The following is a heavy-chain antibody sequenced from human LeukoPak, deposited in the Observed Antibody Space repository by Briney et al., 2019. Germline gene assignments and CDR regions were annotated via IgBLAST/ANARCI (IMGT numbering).Heavy chain of an antibody. J-gene: IGHJ6*03. Sequence: GGSLRLSCAASGFIFSSYSMNWVRQAPGKGLEWVSYISSSSSTIYYADSVKGRFTISRDNAKNSLYLQMNSLRAEDTAVYYCARVGEVVPAAMSYYYYYYMDVWGKGTTVTVSS. CDR2: ISSSSSTI. D-gene: IGHD2-2*01. CDR3: ARVGEVVPAAMSYYYYYYMDV. V-gene: IGHV3-48*01. CDR1: GFIFSSYS.